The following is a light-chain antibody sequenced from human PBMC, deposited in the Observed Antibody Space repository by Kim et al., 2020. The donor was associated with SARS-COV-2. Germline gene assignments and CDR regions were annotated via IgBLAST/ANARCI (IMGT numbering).Light chain of an antibody. J-gene: IGLJ1*01. CDR2: QYN. Sequence: SVSPEQTASITCSGDKLGDKYVSWYQQKPGQSPVLLIYQYNTRPSGIPERFSGSNSESSATLTISGTQAMDEADYYCQAWDSGSYVFGTGTKVTVL. V-gene: IGLV3-1*01. CDR1: KLGDKY. CDR3: QAWDSGSYV.